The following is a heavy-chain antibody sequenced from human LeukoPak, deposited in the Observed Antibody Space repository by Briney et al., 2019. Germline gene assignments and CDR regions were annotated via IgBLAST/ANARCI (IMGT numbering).Heavy chain of an antibody. CDR3: TRPGYCSSTSCCIFDY. D-gene: IGHD2-2*01. J-gene: IGHJ4*02. CDR1: GFTFGDYA. V-gene: IGHV3-49*04. Sequence: GRSLRLSCTASGFTFGDYAMSWVHQAPGKGLEWVGFIRSKAYGGTTEYAASVKGRFTISRDDSKSIAYLQMNSLKTEDTAVYYCTRPGYCSSTSCCIFDYWGQGTLVTVSS. CDR2: IRSKAYGGTT.